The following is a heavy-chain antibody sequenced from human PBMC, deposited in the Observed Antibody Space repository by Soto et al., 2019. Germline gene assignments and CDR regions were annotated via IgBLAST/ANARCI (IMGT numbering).Heavy chain of an antibody. V-gene: IGHV5-10-1*01. CDR3: ARQGPRHYYYGMDV. CDR1: GYSFTSYW. Sequence: PGESLKVPCKGSGYSFTSYWISWVRQMPGKGLEWMGRIDPSDSYTNYSPSFQGHVTISADKSISTAYLQWSSLKASDTAMYYCARQGPRHYYYGMDVWGQGTTVTVSS. J-gene: IGHJ6*02. CDR2: IDPSDSYT.